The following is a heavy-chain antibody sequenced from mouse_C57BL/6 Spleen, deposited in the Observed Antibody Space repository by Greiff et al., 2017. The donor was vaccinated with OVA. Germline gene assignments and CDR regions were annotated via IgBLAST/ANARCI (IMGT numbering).Heavy chain of an antibody. CDR2: IDPSDSYT. CDR1: GYTFTSYW. CDR3: ARFLDTFAD. Sequence: QVQLQQPGAELVMPGASVKLSCKASGYTFTSYWMHWVQQRPGQGLEWIGEIDPSDSYTNYNQKFKGKSTLTVNKSSSTAYMQLSSLTAEDSAVYYCARFLDTFADWGQGTLVTVSA. J-gene: IGHJ3*01. V-gene: IGHV1-69*01.